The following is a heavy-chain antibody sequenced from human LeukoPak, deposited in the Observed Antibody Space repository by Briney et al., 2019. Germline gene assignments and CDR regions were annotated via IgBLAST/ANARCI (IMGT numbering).Heavy chain of an antibody. Sequence: ASVKVSCKASGYTFINYYLHWVRQAPGHGLEWMAIINPSGGSTSYAQKFQGRVTMTSDTSTSAVYIELSSLRSEYTGVCYCARSRLRDDAFDIWGQGTMVTVSS. V-gene: IGHV1-46*01. CDR1: GYTFINYY. J-gene: IGHJ3*02. CDR2: INPSGGST. CDR3: ARSRLRDDAFDI. D-gene: IGHD2-21*02.